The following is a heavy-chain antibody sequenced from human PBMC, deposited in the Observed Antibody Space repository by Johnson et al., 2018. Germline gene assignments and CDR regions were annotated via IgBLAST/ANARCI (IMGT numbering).Heavy chain of an antibody. CDR2: FYYSGST. V-gene: IGHV4-59*01. CDR3: ASVWGGHSDGFWYGKDG. CDR1: GGSIISYY. J-gene: IGHJ6*02. Sequence: QVQLQESGPGLVKPSATLSLTCTVSGGSIISYYWSWIRQPPGKGLEWLGSFYYSGSTNHNPSLKSRVPMSVATSKNKVPLKLTSVTGADTAVDCGASVWGGHSDGFWYGKDGWGQGNTVAGSS. D-gene: IGHD5-18*01.